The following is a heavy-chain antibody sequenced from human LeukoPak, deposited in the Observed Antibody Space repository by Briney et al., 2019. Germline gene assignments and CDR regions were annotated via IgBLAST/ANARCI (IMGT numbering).Heavy chain of an antibody. CDR1: GFTFSSYA. J-gene: IGHJ4*02. V-gene: IGHV3-30-3*01. CDR3: ARDREFDWLKFDY. CDR2: ISYDGSNK. Sequence: GGSLRLSCAASGFTFSSYAMHWVRRAAGKGLEWVAVISYDGSNKYYADSVKGRFTISRDNSKNTLYLQMNSLRAEDTAVYYCARDREFDWLKFDYWGQGTLVTVSS. D-gene: IGHD3-9*01.